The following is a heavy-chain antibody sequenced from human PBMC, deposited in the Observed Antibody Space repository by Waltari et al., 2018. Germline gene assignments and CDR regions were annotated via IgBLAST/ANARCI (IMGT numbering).Heavy chain of an antibody. Sequence: QVQPQQRGAGLLKPSETLSLTCDVFGVYGGSFSGYFWNWIRQSPGGGLEWIGEINHVGGFNYNPSLKSRVSISIDTSQKQFSLKMTSVTAADTAMYYCASRYCPTSTCSRYRGAFDIWGQGTMVTVSS. J-gene: IGHJ3*02. V-gene: IGHV4-34*01. D-gene: IGHD2-2*01. CDR3: ASRYCPTSTCSRYRGAFDI. CDR2: INHVGGF. CDR1: GVYGGSFSGYF.